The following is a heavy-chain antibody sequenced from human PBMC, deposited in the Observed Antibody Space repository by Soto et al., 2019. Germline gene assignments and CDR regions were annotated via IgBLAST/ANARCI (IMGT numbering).Heavy chain of an antibody. Sequence: EVQVVESGGGLVQPGGSLRLSCTASGFTVSSCEMNWVRQAPGKGLEWVSYINTDGVRIYADSVKGRFTISRDNAQNSLLLQMNSLRADDTAVYYCTRDKGDKVAYGMDVWGQGTTVTVSS. CDR1: GFTVSSCE. V-gene: IGHV3-48*03. D-gene: IGHD3-16*01. CDR2: INTDGVRI. J-gene: IGHJ6*02. CDR3: TRDKGDKVAYGMDV.